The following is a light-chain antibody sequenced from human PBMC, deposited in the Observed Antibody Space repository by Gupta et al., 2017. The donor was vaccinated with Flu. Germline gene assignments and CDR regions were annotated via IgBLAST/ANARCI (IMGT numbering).Light chain of an antibody. V-gene: IGKV1-39*01. Sequence: DIQMTQSPSSLSASVGDRVTITCRTNQSISSYLNWYQQRPGKAPKVLIYAASSLQSGVPSRFTGSGSGTDFALSISRLQPEDFATYFCQQTDTYPVAFGGGTKVEIK. J-gene: IGKJ4*01. CDR3: QQTDTYPVA. CDR2: AAS. CDR1: QSISSY.